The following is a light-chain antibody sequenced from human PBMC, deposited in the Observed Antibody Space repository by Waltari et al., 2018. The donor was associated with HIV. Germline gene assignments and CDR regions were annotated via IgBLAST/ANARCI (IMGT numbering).Light chain of an antibody. V-gene: IGLV3-25*03. CDR1: VLSKQF. J-gene: IGLJ2*01. Sequence: SYELTQPPSVSVSPGQTTGITCSGDVLSKQFVYWYQQQTGQAPSLLIYNDSQRPSGVPERFSVSTSGTTVTLTITGVLAEDEAEYYCQSSDKNIKSVVFGGGTKLTVL. CDR3: QSSDKNIKSVV. CDR2: NDS.